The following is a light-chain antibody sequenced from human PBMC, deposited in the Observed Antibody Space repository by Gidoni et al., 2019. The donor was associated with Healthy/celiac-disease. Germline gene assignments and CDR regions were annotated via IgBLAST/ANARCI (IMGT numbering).Light chain of an antibody. Sequence: EIVLTQSPATLSLSPGERATRSCRASQSVSSYLAWYQQKPGQAPRLLIYDASNRATGIPARFSGSGSGTDFTLTISSLEPEDFAVYYCQQRSNWPLFTFXPXTKVDIK. CDR3: QQRSNWPLFT. J-gene: IGKJ3*01. V-gene: IGKV3-11*01. CDR2: DAS. CDR1: QSVSSY.